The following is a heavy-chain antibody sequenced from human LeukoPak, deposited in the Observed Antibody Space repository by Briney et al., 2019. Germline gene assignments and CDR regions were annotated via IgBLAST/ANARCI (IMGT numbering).Heavy chain of an antibody. J-gene: IGHJ5*02. CDR2: IRSKANSYAT. CDR1: GFTFSGSA. Sequence: GSLKLSCAASGFTFSGSAMHWVRQASGKGLEWVGRIRSKANSYATAYAASVKGRFTISRDDSKNTAYLQMNSLKTEDTAVYYCARGPPLFDPWGQGTLVAVSS. V-gene: IGHV3-73*01. CDR3: ARGPPLFDP.